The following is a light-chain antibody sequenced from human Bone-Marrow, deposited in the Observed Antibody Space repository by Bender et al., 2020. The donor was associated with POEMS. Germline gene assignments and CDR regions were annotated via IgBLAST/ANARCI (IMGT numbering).Light chain of an antibody. Sequence: QSVLTQPPSVSGSPGQSITISCTGTSSDVGGNKFVSWYQQHPGKAPKLMIYDVANRPSGVSDRFSGSKSGNTASLTISGLQAEDEADYYCSSYATSTVLFGGGTRLTVL. CDR2: DVA. J-gene: IGLJ2*01. CDR3: SSYATSTVL. CDR1: SSDVGGNKF. V-gene: IGLV2-14*01.